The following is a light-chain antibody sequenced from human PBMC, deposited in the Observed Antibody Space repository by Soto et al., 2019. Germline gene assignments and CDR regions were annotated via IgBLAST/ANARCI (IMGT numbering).Light chain of an antibody. CDR3: QQFADSLYT. CDR1: QSVDSSY. J-gene: IGKJ2*01. V-gene: IGKV3-20*01. CDR2: GTS. Sequence: ENVLTQSPVTLSLSPGERATLSCRASQSVDSSYLAWYQQKPGQAPRLLIYGTSSRATGIPDRFSGSGSGTDFTLTINRLEPDDFAVYYCQQFADSLYTFGQGTKLEIK.